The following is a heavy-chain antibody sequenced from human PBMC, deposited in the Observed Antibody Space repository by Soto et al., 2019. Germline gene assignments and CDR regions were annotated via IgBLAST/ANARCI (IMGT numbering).Heavy chain of an antibody. CDR1: GYTFTSYY. CDR2: INPSGGST. J-gene: IGHJ6*03. Sequence: QVQLVQSGAEVKKPGASVTVSCKASGYTFTSYYIHWVRQAPGQGLEWMGIINPSGGSTSYAQKCQGRVTMTRDTSTSTGYMEVRGLRAEDTAVYYCARDQEPSTLYYDYYCMDVWGKGTTVTVSS. CDR3: ARDQEPSTLYYDYYCMDV. V-gene: IGHV1-46*03.